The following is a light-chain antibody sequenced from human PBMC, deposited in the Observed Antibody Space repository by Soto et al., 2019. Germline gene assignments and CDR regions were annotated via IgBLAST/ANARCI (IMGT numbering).Light chain of an antibody. J-gene: IGKJ1*01. CDR1: QSVSSS. CDR2: DAS. Sequence: EIVLTQSPATLSLYPGERATLSCRASQSVSSSLAWYQQKPGQAPRLLIYDASNRATGIPARFSGSGSGTDFTLTISSLEPEDFAVYYCQQRSNWPTFGQGTKV. V-gene: IGKV3-11*01. CDR3: QQRSNWPT.